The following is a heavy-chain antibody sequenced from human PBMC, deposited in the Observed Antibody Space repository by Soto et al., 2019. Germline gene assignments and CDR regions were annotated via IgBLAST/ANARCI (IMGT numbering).Heavy chain of an antibody. CDR1: GFTFSSDW. CDR2: INSDGSST. D-gene: IGHD3-10*01. J-gene: IGHJ4*02. Sequence: EVQLVESGGGLVQPGGSLRLSCAVSGFTFSSDWMHWVRQAPGKGLVWVSRINSDGSSTSYADSVKGRFTISRDNAKNTLYLQMNSLGGGDTAVYYCARTGVTGYWGQGTLVTVSS. CDR3: ARTGVTGY. V-gene: IGHV3-74*01.